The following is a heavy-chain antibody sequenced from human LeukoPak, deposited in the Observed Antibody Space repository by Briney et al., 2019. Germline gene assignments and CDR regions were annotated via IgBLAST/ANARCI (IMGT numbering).Heavy chain of an antibody. J-gene: IGHJ5*01. CDR2: INSDGSST. D-gene: IGHD6-13*01. CDR1: GFTFGSYW. V-gene: IGHV3-74*01. CDR3: ASTSGLYSTILDS. Sequence: PVGSLCPSRAASGFTFGSYWMHWVRQAPGKGLVWVSRINSDGSSTSYADSVKGLFTISRDNAKNTLYLQMNSLRAEDTAVYSCASTSGLYSTILDSWGQGTMVTVSS.